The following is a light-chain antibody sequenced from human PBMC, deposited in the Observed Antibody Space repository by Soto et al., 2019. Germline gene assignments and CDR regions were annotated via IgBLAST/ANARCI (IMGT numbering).Light chain of an antibody. CDR3: QQDGRSPRT. CDR2: GAS. Sequence: DIALTQSPITLYRSASDIATPSFRSSQSVGSIYLAWYQQKPGQAPRLLIHGASNRASGIPDRFSGSGSGTDFTLTISRLEPEDFAVYYCQQDGRSPRTFGQGTKVEIK. CDR1: QSVGSIY. J-gene: IGKJ1*01. V-gene: IGKV3-20*01.